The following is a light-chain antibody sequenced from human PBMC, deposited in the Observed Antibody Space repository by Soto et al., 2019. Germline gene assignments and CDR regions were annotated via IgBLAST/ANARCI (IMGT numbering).Light chain of an antibody. J-gene: IGLJ2*01. CDR1: TGAVTSGYY. CDR2: STS. V-gene: IGLV7-43*01. Sequence: QAVVTQEPSLTVSPGGTVTLTCASSTGAVTSGYYPNWFQQKPGQAPRALIYSTSNKDSWTPARFSGSLLGGKAALTLSGVQPEDEAEYYCLLYYGGAHVLFGGGTKLTVL. CDR3: LLYYGGAHVL.